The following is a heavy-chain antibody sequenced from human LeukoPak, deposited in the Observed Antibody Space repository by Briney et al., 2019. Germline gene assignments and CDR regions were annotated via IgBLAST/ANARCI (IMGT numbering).Heavy chain of an antibody. D-gene: IGHD2-2*01. V-gene: IGHV1-18*01. CDR1: GYTFTSYG. CDR3: ARTSYCSSTSCPNDY. CDR2: ISAYNGNT. J-gene: IGHJ4*02. Sequence: ASVKVSCKASGYTFTSYGISWVRQAPRQGLEWMGWISAYNGNTNYAQKLQGRVTMTTDTSTSTVYMELSSLRSEDTAVYYCARTSYCSSTSCPNDYWGQGTLVTVSS.